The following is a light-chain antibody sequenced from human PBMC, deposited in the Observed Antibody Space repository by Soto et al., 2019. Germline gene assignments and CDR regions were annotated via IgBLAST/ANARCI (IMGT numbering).Light chain of an antibody. CDR2: GAS. J-gene: IGKJ5*01. V-gene: IGKV3-20*01. CDR1: QSVSSSY. Sequence: EIVLTQSPGTLSLSPGERATLSCRASQSVSSSYLAWYQQKPGQAPRLLIYGASSRATGIPDRFSGSGSGTEFTLTISRLEPEDFAVYYCQQYGSSPITLGQGTRLEIK. CDR3: QQYGSSPIT.